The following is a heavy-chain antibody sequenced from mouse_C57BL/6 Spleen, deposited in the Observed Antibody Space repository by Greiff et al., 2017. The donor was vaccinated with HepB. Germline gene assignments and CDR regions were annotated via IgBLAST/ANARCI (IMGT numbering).Heavy chain of an antibody. V-gene: IGHV1-53*01. Sequence: QVQLQQPGTELVKPGASVKLSCKASGYTFTSYWMHWVKQRPGQGLEWIGNINPSNGGTNYNEKLKSKATLTVDKFSSTAYMQLSSLTSEDSAVYYCARDDGYYAWFAYWGQGTLVTVSA. CDR3: ARDDGYYAWFAY. CDR2: INPSNGGT. CDR1: GYTFTSYW. J-gene: IGHJ3*01. D-gene: IGHD2-3*01.